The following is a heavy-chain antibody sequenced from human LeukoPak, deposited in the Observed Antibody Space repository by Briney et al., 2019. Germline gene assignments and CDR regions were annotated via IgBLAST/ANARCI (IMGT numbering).Heavy chain of an antibody. CDR3: ARVVSGIYDYN. Sequence: PGGSLRLSCAVSGFTVSGNYMSWVRQAPGKGLEWVSVIYSGGTTYSTDSVKGRFTLSRDNSRNTVFLQMNSLRAEDTAMYYCARVVSGIYDYNWGQGTLVTVPS. D-gene: IGHD3-16*01. J-gene: IGHJ4*02. CDR1: GFTVSGNY. V-gene: IGHV3-66*01. CDR2: IYSGGTT.